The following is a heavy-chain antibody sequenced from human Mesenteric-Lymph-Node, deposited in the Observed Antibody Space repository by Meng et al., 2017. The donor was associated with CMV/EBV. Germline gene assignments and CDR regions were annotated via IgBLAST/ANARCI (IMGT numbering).Heavy chain of an antibody. CDR2: ISSSSSYI. V-gene: IGHV3-21*01. CDR1: GFTFSSYS. Sequence: ETLSLTCAASGFTFSSYSMNWVRQAPGKGLEWVSSISSSSSYIYYADSVKGRFTISRDNAKNSLYLQMNSLRAEDTAVYYCARAPRIPLRYYGMDVWGRGTTVTVSS. CDR3: ARAPRIPLRYYGMDV. D-gene: IGHD3-16*02. J-gene: IGHJ6*02.